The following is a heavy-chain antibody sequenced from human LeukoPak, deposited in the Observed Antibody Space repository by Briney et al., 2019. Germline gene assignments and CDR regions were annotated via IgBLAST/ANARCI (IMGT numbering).Heavy chain of an antibody. J-gene: IGHJ4*02. D-gene: IGHD2-2*02. CDR3: ARGYCSSTSCYTVRGGYFDY. CDR2: INPNSGGT. CDR1: GYTFTGYY. Sequence: ASVKVSCKASGYTFTGYYMHWVRQAPGQGLEWMGWINPNSGGTNYAQKFQGRVTMTRDTSISTAYMELSRLRSEDTAVYYCARGYCSSTSCYTVRGGYFDYWGQGTLVTVSS. V-gene: IGHV1-2*02.